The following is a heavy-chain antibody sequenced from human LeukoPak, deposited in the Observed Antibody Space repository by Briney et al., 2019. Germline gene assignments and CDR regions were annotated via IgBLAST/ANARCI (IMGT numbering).Heavy chain of an antibody. V-gene: IGHV3-21*04. CDR3: ARDRAGGDYGEDLDY. D-gene: IGHD4-17*01. J-gene: IGHJ4*02. CDR2: ISSSNNYI. Sequence: GGSLRLSCAASGFTFSSYSMNWVRQAPGKGLEWVSSISSSNNYIYYADSVQGRFTISRDNAKNSLYLQMNSLRAEDTAVYYCARDRAGGDYGEDLDYWGQGTLVTVSS. CDR1: GFTFSSYS.